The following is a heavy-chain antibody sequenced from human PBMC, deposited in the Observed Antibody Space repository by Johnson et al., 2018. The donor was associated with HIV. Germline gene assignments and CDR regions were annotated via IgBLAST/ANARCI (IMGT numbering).Heavy chain of an antibody. Sequence: VQLVESGGGLVQPGGSLRLSCAASGFTFSSYAMSWVRQAPGKGLEWVAGINWNGGSTGYADSVKGRFTISRDNAKNSLYLQMNSLRAEDTALYYCAREGDRHVEAFDIWGQGTMVTVSS. J-gene: IGHJ3*02. CDR3: AREGDRHVEAFDI. D-gene: IGHD3-16*01. CDR2: INWNGGST. CDR1: GFTFSSYA. V-gene: IGHV3-20*04.